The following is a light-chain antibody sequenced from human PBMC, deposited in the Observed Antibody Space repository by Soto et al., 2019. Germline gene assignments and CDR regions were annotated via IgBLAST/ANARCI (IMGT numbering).Light chain of an antibody. CDR3: QQRSNWPPLT. Sequence: EIVLTQSPATLSLSPGERATLSCRASQSISSNLAWYQQKPGQAPRLLIYDVSKRATGIPARFSGSRSGTDFTLTISSLEPEDFAIYYCQQRSNWPPLTFGGGTKVEIK. J-gene: IGKJ4*01. CDR1: QSISSN. CDR2: DVS. V-gene: IGKV3-11*01.